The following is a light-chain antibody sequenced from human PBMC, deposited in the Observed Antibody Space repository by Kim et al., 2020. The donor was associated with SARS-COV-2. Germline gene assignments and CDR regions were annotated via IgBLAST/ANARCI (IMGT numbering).Light chain of an antibody. CDR2: AAS. CDR3: QQYYSFPLT. V-gene: IGKV1-16*02. CDR1: HGVDNY. J-gene: IGKJ4*01. Sequence: ASVGDPVTLTCRARHGVDNYLSWFQQKPGKAPKSLIYAASSLHAGVPSKFSGSGSGTDFNLTISRLQPEDFATYYCQQYYSFPLTFGGGTKVDIK.